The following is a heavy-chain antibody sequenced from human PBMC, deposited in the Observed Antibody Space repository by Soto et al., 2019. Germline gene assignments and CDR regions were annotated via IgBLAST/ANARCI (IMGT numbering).Heavy chain of an antibody. D-gene: IGHD3-22*01. CDR2: IFHSGTT. CDR3: ARDRQSSYYLDRSGANWFDP. Sequence: SETLSLTCTVSGYSISSGYYWGWIRQPPGKGLEWIASIFHSGTTYYNPSLQSRVTITVDTSKNQLSLKLSSVTAADTAVYYCARDRQSSYYLDRSGANWFDPWGQGTLVTVSS. CDR1: GYSISSGYY. V-gene: IGHV4-38-2*02. J-gene: IGHJ5*02.